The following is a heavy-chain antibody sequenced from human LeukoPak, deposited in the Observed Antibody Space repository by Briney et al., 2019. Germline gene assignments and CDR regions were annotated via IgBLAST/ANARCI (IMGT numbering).Heavy chain of an antibody. J-gene: IGHJ3*02. CDR2: IYYSGST. D-gene: IGHD4/OR15-4a*01. CDR1: GGSISSYY. V-gene: IGHV4-59*01. Sequence: SETLSLTCTVSGGSISSYYWSWIRQPPGKGLEWIGYIYYSGSTNYNPSLKSRVTISVDTSKNQFSLKLSSVTAADTAVYYYARDDMTIGAFDIWGQGTMVTVSS. CDR3: ARDDMTIGAFDI.